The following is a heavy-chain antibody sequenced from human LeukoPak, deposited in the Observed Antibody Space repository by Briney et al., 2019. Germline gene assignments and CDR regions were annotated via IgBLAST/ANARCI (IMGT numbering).Heavy chain of an antibody. J-gene: IGHJ5*02. CDR2: IYYSGST. V-gene: IGHV4-39*01. Sequence: PSETLSLTCTVSGGSISSSSYYWGWIRQPPGKGLEWIGSIYYSGSTYYNPSLKSRVTISVDTSKNQFSLKLSSVTAADTAVYYCARGRRYSSSSRRNWFDPWGQGTLVTVSS. D-gene: IGHD6-6*01. CDR3: ARGRRYSSSSRRNWFDP. CDR1: GGSISSSSYY.